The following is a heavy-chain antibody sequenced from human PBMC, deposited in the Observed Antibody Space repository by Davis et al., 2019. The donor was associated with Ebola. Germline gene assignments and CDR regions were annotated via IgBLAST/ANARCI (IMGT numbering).Heavy chain of an antibody. V-gene: IGHV3-11*01. CDR3: AKYDILTGYYTVDYYYGMDV. CDR2: ISGGGRTI. J-gene: IGHJ6*02. Sequence: GGSLRLSCAASGFTFSDYYMSWIRQAPGKGLEWVSYISGGGRTIYYADSVKGRFTISRDNSKKTLYLQMNSLRAEDTAVYYCAKYDILTGYYTVDYYYGMDVWGQGTTVTVSS. CDR1: GFTFSDYY. D-gene: IGHD3-9*01.